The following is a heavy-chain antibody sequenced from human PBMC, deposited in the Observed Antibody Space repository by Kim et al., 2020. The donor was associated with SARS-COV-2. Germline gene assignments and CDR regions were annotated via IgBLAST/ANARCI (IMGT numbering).Heavy chain of an antibody. V-gene: IGHV4-38-2*02. J-gene: IGHJ4*01. CDR3: ARVKDYDILTGCFDY. CDR2: IYHSGST. CDR1: GYSISSGYY. Sequence: SETLSLTCTVSGYSISSGYYWGWIRQPPGKGLEWIGSIYHSGSTYYNPSLKSRVTISVDTSKNQFSLKLSSVTAADTAVYYCARVKDYDILTGCFDYWG. D-gene: IGHD3-9*01.